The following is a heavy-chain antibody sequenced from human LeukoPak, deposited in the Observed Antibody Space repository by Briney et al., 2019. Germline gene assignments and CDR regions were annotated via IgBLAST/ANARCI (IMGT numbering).Heavy chain of an antibody. CDR1: GFTFSSYS. V-gene: IGHV4-30-4*08. CDR2: IYYSGST. Sequence: LRLSCAASGFTFSSYSMNWVRQAPGKGLEWIGYIYYSGSTYYNPSLKSRVTISVDTSKNQFSLKLSSVTAADTAVYYCARVEGYGDYVPNFDYWGQGTLVTVSS. D-gene: IGHD4-17*01. J-gene: IGHJ4*02. CDR3: ARVEGYGDYVPNFDY.